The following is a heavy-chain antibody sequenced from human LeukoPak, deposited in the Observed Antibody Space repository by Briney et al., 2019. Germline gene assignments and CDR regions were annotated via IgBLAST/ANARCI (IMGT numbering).Heavy chain of an antibody. V-gene: IGHV3-73*01. CDR2: IRSKANSYAT. J-gene: IGHJ4*02. CDR3: TTLILAAAGSHYDSSGYSSLVDY. D-gene: IGHD3-22*01. Sequence: PGGSLRLSCAASGFTFSGSAMHWVRQASGKGLEWVARIRSKANSYATAYAASVKGRFTISRDDSKNTAYLQMNSLKTEDTAVYYCTTLILAAAGSHYDSSGYSSLVDYWGQGTLVTVSS. CDR1: GFTFSGSA.